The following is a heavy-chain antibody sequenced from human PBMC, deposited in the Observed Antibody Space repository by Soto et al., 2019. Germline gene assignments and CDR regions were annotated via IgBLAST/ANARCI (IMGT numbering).Heavy chain of an antibody. D-gene: IGHD3-10*01. CDR1: GHRINDLS. CDR2: FDPEGGEA. V-gene: IGHV1-24*01. J-gene: IGHJ4*02. Sequence: GASAELTWKDCGHRINDLSSRWVRQDQGQGLEWMGGFDPEGGEAIYAQKLRGRVTVTEDTVTDTVYMELSGLKSDDSAVYYCAIPTPLRGAMITNINFDFWVQGT. CDR3: AIPTPLRGAMITNINFDF.